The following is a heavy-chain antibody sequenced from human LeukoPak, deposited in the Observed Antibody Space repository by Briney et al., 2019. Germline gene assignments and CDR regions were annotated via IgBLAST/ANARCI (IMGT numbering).Heavy chain of an antibody. CDR1: GYTFTSYD. V-gene: IGHV1-8*03. CDR3: ARVPLSREGDAFDI. D-gene: IGHD3-10*01. CDR2: MNPNSGNT. Sequence: WASVKVSCKASGYTFTSYDINWVRQATGQGLEWMGWMNPNSGNTGYAQKFQGGVTITRNTSISTAYMELSSLRSEDTAVYYCARVPLSREGDAFDIWGQGTMVTVSS. J-gene: IGHJ3*02.